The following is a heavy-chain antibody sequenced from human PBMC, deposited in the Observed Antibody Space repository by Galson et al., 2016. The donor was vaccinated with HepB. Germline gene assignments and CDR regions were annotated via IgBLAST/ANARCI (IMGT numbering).Heavy chain of an antibody. J-gene: IGHJ4*02. CDR1: GITFSDYS. D-gene: IGHD6-25*01. Sequence: SLRLSCAASGITFSDYSMNWVRQAPGKGLEWVANIKQDGSGKYYVDSVKGRFTISRDNAENSLYLQMNSLRAEDTAVYYCARGGYYWAYWGQGTLVTVSS. CDR3: ARGGYYWAY. CDR2: IKQDGSGK. V-gene: IGHV3-7*03.